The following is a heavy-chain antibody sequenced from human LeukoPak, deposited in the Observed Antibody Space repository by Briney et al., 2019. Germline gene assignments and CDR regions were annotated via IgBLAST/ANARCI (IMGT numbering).Heavy chain of an antibody. D-gene: IGHD2-21*02. CDR1: GFTFSTYW. CDR3: ATDRNNSDWQKRFDS. V-gene: IGHV3-7*01. Sequence: GGSLRLSCAASGFTFSTYWMNWYRQAPGKGLEWVGNINQDASEINYVDSVRGRFTISRDNAKNSLHLQMNSLRAEDTAVYYCATDRNNSDWQKRFDSWGQGTPVTASS. CDR2: INQDASEI. J-gene: IGHJ4*02.